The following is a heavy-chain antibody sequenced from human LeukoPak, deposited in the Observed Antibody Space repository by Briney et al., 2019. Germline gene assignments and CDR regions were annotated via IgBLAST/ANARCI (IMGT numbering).Heavy chain of an antibody. J-gene: IGHJ5*02. CDR2: IYYSGST. D-gene: IGHD2-21*02. V-gene: IGHV4-30-4*01. CDR1: GGSISSGDYY. CDR3: AREYGDDNWFDP. Sequence: SETLSLTCTVSGGSISSGDYYWSWIRQPPGKGLEWIGYIYYSGSTYYNPSLKSRVTISVDTSKNQFSLKLSSVTAADTAVYYCAREYGDDNWFDPWGQGTLVTVSS.